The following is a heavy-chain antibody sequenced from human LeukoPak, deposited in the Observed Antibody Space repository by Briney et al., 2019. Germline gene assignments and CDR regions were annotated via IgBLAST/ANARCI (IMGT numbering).Heavy chain of an antibody. CDR3: ARGGTSGYSSTRHFWGGNYYFDY. Sequence: GGSLRLSCGASGFTFDDYWMSWVRQAPGQGLEWVANINQDGRGKYYLDSAKGRFTISRDNARNSLYLQVNSLRAEDTAVYYCARGGTSGYSSTRHFWGGNYYFDYWGQGSLVTVSS. CDR1: GFTFDDYW. V-gene: IGHV3-7*01. J-gene: IGHJ4*02. D-gene: IGHD2-2*01. CDR2: INQDGRGK.